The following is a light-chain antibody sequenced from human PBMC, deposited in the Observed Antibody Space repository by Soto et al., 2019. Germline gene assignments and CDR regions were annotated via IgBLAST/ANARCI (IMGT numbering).Light chain of an antibody. V-gene: IGLV1-44*01. J-gene: IGLJ2*01. Sequence: QSVLTQPPAASGTPGQRVTISCSGSRSNIGSHAVTWYQHLPGTAPKLLIYGQNQRPAGVPDRFSGSKSGTSASLAISGLQSEDEADYYCAVCDDSLAGRVFGGGTKLTVL. CDR3: AVCDDSLAGRV. CDR2: GQN. CDR1: RSNIGSHA.